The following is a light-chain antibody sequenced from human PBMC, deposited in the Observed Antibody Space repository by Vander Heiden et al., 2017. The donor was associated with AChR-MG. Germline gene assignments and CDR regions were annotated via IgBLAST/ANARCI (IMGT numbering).Light chain of an antibody. CDR2: GKN. CDR3: NSRDSSGNHNVV. CDR1: SLRRYY. J-gene: IGLJ2*01. Sequence: SSELTQDPAVSVALGQTVRFTCQGDSLRRYYAGWCQEKPGLSPVLVIYGKNNRPSGIPDRFSGSSSGNTASLTITGAQAEDEADYYCNSRDSSGNHNVVFGGGTKLTVL. V-gene: IGLV3-19*01.